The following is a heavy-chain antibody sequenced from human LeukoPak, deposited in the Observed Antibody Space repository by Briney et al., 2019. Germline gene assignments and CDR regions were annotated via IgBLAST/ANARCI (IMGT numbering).Heavy chain of an antibody. Sequence: PGGSLRLSCAASGFTFSGYGMHWVRQAPGKGLEWVAVIWYDGSNKYYADSVKGRFTISRDNSKNTLYLQMNSLRAEDTAVYYCARGGYSGYDDLDYWGQGTLVTVSS. CDR2: IWYDGSNK. D-gene: IGHD5-12*01. V-gene: IGHV3-33*01. CDR1: GFTFSGYG. J-gene: IGHJ4*02. CDR3: ARGGYSGYDDLDY.